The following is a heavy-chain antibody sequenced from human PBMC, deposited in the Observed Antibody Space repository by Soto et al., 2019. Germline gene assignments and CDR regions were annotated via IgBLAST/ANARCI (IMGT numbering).Heavy chain of an antibody. D-gene: IGHD2-2*01. CDR1: GFTFITYA. CDR3: AKMQGREYHLPPEPASDP. V-gene: IGHV3-23*01. CDR2: ISGSGGNT. Sequence: GGSLRLSCAASGFTFITYAMSWVRQAPGKGLEWVSAISGSGGNTFYADSVKGRFTISRDTSKNTLYLQMNSLRAEDTAVYYCAKMQGREYHLPPEPASDPWGQGTLVTVSS. J-gene: IGHJ5*02.